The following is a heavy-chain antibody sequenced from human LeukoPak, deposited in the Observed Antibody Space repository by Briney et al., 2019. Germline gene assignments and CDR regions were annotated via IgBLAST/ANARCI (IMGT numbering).Heavy chain of an antibody. CDR3: ASIAAAGAPDHYFDY. CDR1: GYSFTSYW. CDR2: IYPGDSDT. Sequence: GESLKISCKGSGYSFTSYWIGWVRQMPGKGLEWMGIIYPGDSDTRYSPSFQGQVTISADKSISTAYLQWSSLKASDTAMYYCASIAAAGAPDHYFDYWGQGTLVTVSS. J-gene: IGHJ4*02. V-gene: IGHV5-51*01. D-gene: IGHD6-13*01.